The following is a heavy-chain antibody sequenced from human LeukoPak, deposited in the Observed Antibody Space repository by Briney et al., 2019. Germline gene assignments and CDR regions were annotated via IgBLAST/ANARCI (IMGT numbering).Heavy chain of an antibody. J-gene: IGHJ1*01. Sequence: SGGSLRLSCAASGFTFRSYGMHWVRQAPGKGLEYVSAISSNGGRTYYANSVKGRFTISRDNSRNTLYLQMGSLRAEDMAVYYCATYYYDSGGFHFHHWGHGTLVAVSS. CDR2: ISSNGGRT. V-gene: IGHV3-64*01. CDR3: ATYYYDSGGFHFHH. D-gene: IGHD3-22*01. CDR1: GFTFRSYG.